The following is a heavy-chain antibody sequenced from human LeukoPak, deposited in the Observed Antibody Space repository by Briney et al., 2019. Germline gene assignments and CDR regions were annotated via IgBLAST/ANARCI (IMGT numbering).Heavy chain of an antibody. CDR1: GYTFTRYD. Sequence: ASVKVSCKASGYTFTRYDVNWVRQATGQGLEWMGWMNPNSGNTGYAQKLQGRLTITRNTSISTAYMELSSLRSEDTAVYCCARGGEPYYDFWSGPRDVMDVWGQGTTVTVSS. CDR3: ARGGEPYYDFWSGPRDVMDV. D-gene: IGHD3-3*01. CDR2: MNPNSGNT. J-gene: IGHJ6*02. V-gene: IGHV1-8*03.